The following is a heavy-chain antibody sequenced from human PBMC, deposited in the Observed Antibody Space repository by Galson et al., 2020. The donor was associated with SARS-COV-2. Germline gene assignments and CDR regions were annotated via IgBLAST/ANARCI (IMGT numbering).Heavy chain of an antibody. CDR2: IYYSGDT. D-gene: IGHD2-2*01. Sequence: SQTLSLTCNVSGGSISTDYYYLSWIRHPPGQGLDWIGCIYYSGDTYHNPSLKSRVSMSVDTSKNQFSLKLSSVTAADTAVYYCARVGLGYCSSTSCQNAFDIWGQGTMVTVSS. V-gene: IGHV4-30-4*01. CDR1: GGSISTDYYY. J-gene: IGHJ3*02. CDR3: ARVGLGYCSSTSCQNAFDI.